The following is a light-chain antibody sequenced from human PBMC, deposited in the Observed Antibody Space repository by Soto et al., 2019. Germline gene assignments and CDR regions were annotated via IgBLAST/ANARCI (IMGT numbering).Light chain of an antibody. CDR3: SSYTSSSTYVV. CDR2: EVS. Sequence: QSALTQPASVSGSPGQSITISCTGTSSDVGGYNYVSWYQQHPGEAPKLMIYEVSSRPSGVSNRFSGSKSGSTASLTISGLQAEDEAEYYCSSYTSSSTYVVFGGGTKLTVL. J-gene: IGLJ2*01. CDR1: SSDVGGYNY. V-gene: IGLV2-14*01.